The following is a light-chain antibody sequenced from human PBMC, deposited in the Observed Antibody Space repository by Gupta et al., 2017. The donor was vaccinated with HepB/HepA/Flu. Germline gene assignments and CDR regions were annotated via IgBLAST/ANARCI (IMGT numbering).Light chain of an antibody. CDR2: GAS. CDR1: QSLNNDY. V-gene: IGKV3-20*01. J-gene: IGKJ2*01. CDR3: QQYGSKPLCK. Sequence: NVLTQSPDTLSLSPGERVTLSCRASQSLNNDYLAWYQQKPGQAPRLLIYGASSRDTGISDRFSGSGSGTDFTLTISGREPEDYAVYYCQQYGSKPLCKFGQGTKLEIK.